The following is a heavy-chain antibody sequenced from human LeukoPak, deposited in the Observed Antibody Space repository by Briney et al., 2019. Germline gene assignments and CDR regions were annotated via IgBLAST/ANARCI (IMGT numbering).Heavy chain of an antibody. J-gene: IGHJ5*02. CDR3: ARDRASGYNWNDATTLGYSWFDP. CDR1: GYTFTGYY. Sequence: GASVKVSCKASGYTFTGYYMHWVRQAPGQGLEWMGWINPNSGGTNYAQKFQGRVTMTRDTSISTAYMELSRLRSDDTAVYYCARDRASGYNWNDATTLGYSWFDPWGQGTLVTVSS. CDR2: INPNSGGT. V-gene: IGHV1-2*02. D-gene: IGHD1-1*01.